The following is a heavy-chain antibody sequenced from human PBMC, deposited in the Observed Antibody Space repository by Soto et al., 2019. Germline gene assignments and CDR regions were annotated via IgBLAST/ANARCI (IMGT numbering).Heavy chain of an antibody. V-gene: IGHV4-31*03. CDR2: IYYSGST. D-gene: IGHD3-16*01. Sequence: QVQLQESGPGLVKPSQTLSLTCTVSGGSISSGGYYWSWIRQHPGKGLEWIGYIYYSGSTYYNPSLKSRVTISVDTSKNQFSLKLGSVTAADTAVYYCAREVLGVGNNWFDPWGQGTLVTVSS. CDR1: GGSISSGGYY. J-gene: IGHJ5*02. CDR3: AREVLGVGNNWFDP.